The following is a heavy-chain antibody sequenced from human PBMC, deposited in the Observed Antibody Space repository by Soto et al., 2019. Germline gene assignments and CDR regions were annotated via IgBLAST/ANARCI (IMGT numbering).Heavy chain of an antibody. V-gene: IGHV3-74*01. Sequence: EVQLVESGGGLVQPGGSLRLSCAASGLTFSSYWMHWVRQAPGKGLVWVSRINSDGSTTSYADSVKGRFTISRDNAKNTLYLQMNSLRAEDTAVYYCARVGIGVYHFDYWGQGTLVTVSS. CDR3: ARVGIGVYHFDY. CDR2: INSDGSTT. J-gene: IGHJ4*02. D-gene: IGHD3-16*01. CDR1: GLTFSSYW.